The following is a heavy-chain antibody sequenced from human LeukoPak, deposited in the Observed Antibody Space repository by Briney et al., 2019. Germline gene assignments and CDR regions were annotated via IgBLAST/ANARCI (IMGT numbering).Heavy chain of an antibody. V-gene: IGHV3-66*02. J-gene: IGHJ4*02. CDR3: VRLPNY. CDR2: IYSGGST. CDR1: GFTVSTHY. Sequence: GGSLRLSCAASGFTVSTHYMTWVRQAPGKGLEWVSVIYSGGSTYYADSVTGRFTISRDNSKNTLYLQMNSLRTEDTAVYYCVRLPNYWGQGTLVTVSS.